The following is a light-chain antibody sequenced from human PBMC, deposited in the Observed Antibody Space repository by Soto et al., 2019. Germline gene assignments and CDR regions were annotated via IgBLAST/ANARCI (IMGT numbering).Light chain of an antibody. J-gene: IGLJ2*01. CDR3: QTWDTGMGI. V-gene: IGLV4-69*01. CDR1: NSHSQYA. CDR2: LNSDGSQ. Sequence: QTVVTQSPSASASLGASVKLTCTLDNSHSQYAIAWHQQQPDKGPRYLMKLNSDGSQMKGDGVPDRFSGSSSGAERYLTISSLRSEDEADYYCQTWDTGMGIFGGGTKVTVL.